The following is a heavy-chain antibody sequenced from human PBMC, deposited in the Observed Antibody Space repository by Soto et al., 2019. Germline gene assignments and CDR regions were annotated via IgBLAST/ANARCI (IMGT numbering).Heavy chain of an antibody. CDR1: GFTFSSYS. CDR2: ISSSSSYI. CDR3: ARVGYDLVVDAFEI. V-gene: IGHV3-21*01. J-gene: IGHJ3*02. Sequence: GGSLRLSCAASGFTFSSYSMNWVRQAPGKGLEWVSSISSSSSYIYYADSAKGRFTISRDNAKNSLYLQMNSLRAEDTAVYYCARVGYDLVVDAFEIWGQGTMVTVSS. D-gene: IGHD5-12*01.